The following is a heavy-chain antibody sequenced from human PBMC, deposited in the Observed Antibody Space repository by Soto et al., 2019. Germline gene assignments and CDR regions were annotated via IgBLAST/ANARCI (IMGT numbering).Heavy chain of an antibody. CDR3: AREGTRGGFLNWFDP. CDR2: ISSICSTI. CDR1: GLTFSSYS. Sequence: PGGSLRLSCAASGLTFSSYSMNWVRQAPGKGLEWVSYISSICSTIYYADSVKGLFTISRDNAKNSLYLQMNSLRDEDTAVYYCAREGTRGGFLNWFDPWGQGTLVTVSS. V-gene: IGHV3-48*02. D-gene: IGHD3-10*01. J-gene: IGHJ5*02.